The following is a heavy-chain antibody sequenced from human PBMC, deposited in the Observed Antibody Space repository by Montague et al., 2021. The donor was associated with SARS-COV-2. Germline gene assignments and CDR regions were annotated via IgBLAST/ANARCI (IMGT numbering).Heavy chain of an antibody. J-gene: IGHJ2*01. Sequence: TLSLTCTVSGGSISSGGYYWSWIRQPPGKGLEWIGYIYYSGSTSYNPSLKSRVTISVDTSKNQFSLKLNSVTAADTAVYYCARVLGGYCSGGSCYRGWYFDLWGHGTLVTVSS. D-gene: IGHD2-15*01. V-gene: IGHV4-31*03. CDR2: IYYSGST. CDR1: GGSISSGGYY. CDR3: ARVLGGYCSGGSCYRGWYFDL.